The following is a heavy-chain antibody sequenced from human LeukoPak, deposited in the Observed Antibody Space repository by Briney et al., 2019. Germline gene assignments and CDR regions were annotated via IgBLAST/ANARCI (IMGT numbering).Heavy chain of an antibody. CDR3: ASWGAFGYFDY. V-gene: IGHV3-11*06. Sequence: GGSLRLSCAASGFTFSDYYMSWIRQAPGKGLEWVSYISSSSSYTNYADSVKGRFTISRDNAKNSLYLQMNSLRAEDTAVYYCASWGAFGYFDYWGQGTLVTVSS. CDR1: GFTFSDYY. CDR2: ISSSSSYT. J-gene: IGHJ4*02. D-gene: IGHD3-16*01.